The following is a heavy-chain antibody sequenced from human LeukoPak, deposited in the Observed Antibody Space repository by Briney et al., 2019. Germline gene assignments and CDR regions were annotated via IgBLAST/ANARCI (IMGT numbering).Heavy chain of an antibody. CDR1: GFTFSSYW. CDR2: IKQDGSEK. D-gene: IGHD3-3*01. V-gene: IGHV3-7*01. J-gene: IGHJ6*02. CDR3: ARDSPYYDFWSGVLRYYYGMDV. Sequence: GGSLRLSCAASGFTFSSYWMSWVRQAPGKGLEWVANIKQDGSEKYYVDSVKGRFTISRDNAKNSLYLQMNSLRAEDAAAYYCARDSPYYDFWSGVLRYYYGMDVWGQGTTVTVSS.